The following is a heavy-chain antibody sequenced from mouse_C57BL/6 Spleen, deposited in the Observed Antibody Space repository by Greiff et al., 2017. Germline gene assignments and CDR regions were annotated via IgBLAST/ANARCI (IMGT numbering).Heavy chain of an antibody. CDR1: GFTFSSYA. CDR3: TREEFHYYGSGDYYAMDY. V-gene: IGHV5-9-1*02. D-gene: IGHD1-1*01. Sequence: EVKVEESGEGLVKPGGSLKLSCAASGFTFSSYAMSWVRQTPEKRLEWVAYISSGGDYIYYADTVKGRFTISRDNARNTLYLQMSSLKSEDTAMYYCTREEFHYYGSGDYYAMDYWGQGTSVTVSS. CDR2: ISSGGDYI. J-gene: IGHJ4*01.